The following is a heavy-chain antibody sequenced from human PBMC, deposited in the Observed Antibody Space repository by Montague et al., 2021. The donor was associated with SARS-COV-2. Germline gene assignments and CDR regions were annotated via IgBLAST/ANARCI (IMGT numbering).Heavy chain of an antibody. D-gene: IGHD3-10*01. CDR3: ARVGAGSMVRGVIPAYYYSGMDV. V-gene: IGHV4-61*01. CDR1: GGSISSGNYY. CDR2: IYNSGST. J-gene: IGHJ6*02. Sequence: SETLSLTCTVSGGSISSGNYYWSWIRQPPGKGLEWIGHIYNSGSTYYNPSLKSRVTISVDTSKNQFSLRLSSVTAADTAVYYCARVGAGSMVRGVIPAYYYSGMDVWGQGTTVTVSS.